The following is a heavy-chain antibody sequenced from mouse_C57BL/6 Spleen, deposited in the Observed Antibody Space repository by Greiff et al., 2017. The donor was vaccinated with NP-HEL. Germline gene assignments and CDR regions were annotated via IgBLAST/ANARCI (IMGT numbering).Heavy chain of an antibody. J-gene: IGHJ3*01. CDR2: IDPSDSYT. D-gene: IGHD2-5*01. V-gene: IGHV1-50*01. CDR3: ARGRPYSIY. CDR1: GYTFTSYW. Sequence: VQLQQPGAELVKPGASVKLSCKASGYTFTSYWMQWVKQRPGQGLEWIGEIDPSDSYTNYNQKFKGKATLTVDTSSSTAYMQLSSLTSEDSAVYYCARGRPYSIYWGQGTLVTVSA.